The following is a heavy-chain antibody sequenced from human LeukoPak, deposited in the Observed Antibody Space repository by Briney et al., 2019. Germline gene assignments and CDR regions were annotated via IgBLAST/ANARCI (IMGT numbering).Heavy chain of an antibody. CDR1: GFTFSDYY. Sequence: PGGSLRLSCAASGFTFSDYYMSWIRQAPGKGLEWVSYISSSGSTIYYADSVKGRFTISRDNAKNSLYLQMNSLRAEDTAVYYCAKDSSMITFGGVIVIDFDAFDIWGQGTMVTVSS. D-gene: IGHD3-16*02. CDR2: ISSSGSTI. CDR3: AKDSSMITFGGVIVIDFDAFDI. J-gene: IGHJ3*02. V-gene: IGHV3-11*01.